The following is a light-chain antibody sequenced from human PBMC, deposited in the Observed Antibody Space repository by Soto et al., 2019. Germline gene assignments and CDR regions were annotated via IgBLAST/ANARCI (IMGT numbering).Light chain of an antibody. CDR1: QSVSNY. V-gene: IGKV3-11*01. CDR2: DTS. CDR3: QQPRT. J-gene: IGKJ1*01. Sequence: EIVLTQSPAILSLSPGERATLSCRASQSVSNYLAWYQQKSGQAPRLLIYDTSNRATGIPARFSGSGSGTDFALIISSLEPEDFAVYYCQQPRTFGQGTKVEIE.